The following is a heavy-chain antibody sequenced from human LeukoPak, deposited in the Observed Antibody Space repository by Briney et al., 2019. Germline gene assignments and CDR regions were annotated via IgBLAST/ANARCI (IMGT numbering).Heavy chain of an antibody. CDR2: TNTDGSST. J-gene: IGHJ4*02. CDR3: TRTHDYGDY. CDR1: VFTFSSYW. V-gene: IGHV3-74*01. Sequence: PGGSLRLSCAASVFTFSSYWMHWVRQAPGKGLVWVSRTNTDGSSTSYADSVKGRFTISRDNAKNTAYLQMNSLKTEDTAVYYCTRTHDYGDYWGQGTLVTVSS.